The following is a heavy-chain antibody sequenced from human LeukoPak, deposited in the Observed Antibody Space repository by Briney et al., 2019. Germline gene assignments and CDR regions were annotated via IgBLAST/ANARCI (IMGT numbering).Heavy chain of an antibody. CDR2: IYNSGNT. Sequence: PSETLSLTCTVSGGSISRYYWSWIRQPPGKGLEWIGYIYNSGNTNYNPSLKSRVTISVDTSKKQFSLKLSSVTAADTAVYYCARTLLPAVKGAFDIWGRGTMVTVPS. J-gene: IGHJ3*02. CDR3: ARTLLPAVKGAFDI. D-gene: IGHD2-2*01. V-gene: IGHV4-59*08. CDR1: GGSISRYY.